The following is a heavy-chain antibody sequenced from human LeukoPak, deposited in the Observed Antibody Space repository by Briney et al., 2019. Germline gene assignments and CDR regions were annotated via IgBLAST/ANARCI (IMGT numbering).Heavy chain of an antibody. D-gene: IGHD1-26*01. CDR2: VYNTGIT. Sequence: PSETLSLTCTVSGGSISRYYWSWIRQTPGKGLEWIGYVYNTGITKYNPSLKSRVIISLDTSENQFSLKMSSVTAADTAVYYCTRALVGVGTLDWFDPWGPGTLVTVSS. V-gene: IGHV4-59*12. CDR1: GGSISRYY. J-gene: IGHJ5*02. CDR3: TRALVGVGTLDWFDP.